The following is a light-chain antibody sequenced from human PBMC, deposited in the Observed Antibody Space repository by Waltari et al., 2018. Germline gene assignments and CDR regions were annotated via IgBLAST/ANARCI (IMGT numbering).Light chain of an antibody. CDR3: AAWDDSLEGWV. V-gene: IGLV1-44*01. CDR1: RSNIGNNI. CDR2: NNN. J-gene: IGLJ3*02. Sequence: QSVLTQPPSASGTPGQRVTISCFGSRSNIGNNIVSWYLQVPGTAPKLHIYNNNHRPSGVPERVSGSKSGTSASLAISWLQSEDEAEYSCAAWDDSLEGWVFGGGTRLTVL.